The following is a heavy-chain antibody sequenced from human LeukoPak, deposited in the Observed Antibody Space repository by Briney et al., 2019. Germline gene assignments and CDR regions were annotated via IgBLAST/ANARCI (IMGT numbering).Heavy chain of an antibody. CDR2: IYYSGST. J-gene: IGHJ4*02. Sequence: SETLSLTCTVSGGSISSSDYYWGWIRQPPGRGLEWIGSIYYSGSTYYNPSLKSRVTISVDTSKNQFSLKLSSVTAADTAVYYCARDPGVTPQYYFDYWGQGTLVTVSS. CDR3: ARDPGVTPQYYFDY. CDR1: GGSISSSDYY. V-gene: IGHV4-39*07. D-gene: IGHD3-10*01.